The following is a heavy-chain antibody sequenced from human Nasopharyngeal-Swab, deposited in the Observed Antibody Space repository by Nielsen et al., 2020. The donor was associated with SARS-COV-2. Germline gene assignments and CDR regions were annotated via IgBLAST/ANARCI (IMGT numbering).Heavy chain of an antibody. CDR3: ARDDYGDYGGWFDP. D-gene: IGHD4-17*01. J-gene: IGHJ5*02. Sequence: WIRQPPGKGLEWIGSIYHSGSTYYNPSLKSRVTISVDTSKNQFFLKLSSVTAADTAVYYCARDDYGDYGGWFDPWGQGTLVTVSS. V-gene: IGHV4-38-2*02. CDR2: IYHSGST.